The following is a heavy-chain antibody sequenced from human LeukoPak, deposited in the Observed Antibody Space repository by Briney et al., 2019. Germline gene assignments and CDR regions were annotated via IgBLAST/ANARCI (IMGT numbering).Heavy chain of an antibody. CDR2: FDPEDGET. D-gene: IGHD2-2*01. V-gene: IGHV1-24*01. Sequence: ASVKVSCKVSGYPLTELSVHWVRQAPGKGLEWMGGFDPEDGETIYAQKFQGRVTMTRNTSISTAYMELSSLRSEDTAVYYCARASIVVVPAATPYYYYGMDVWGQGTTVTVSS. CDR3: ARASIVVVPAATPYYYYGMDV. J-gene: IGHJ6*02. CDR1: GYPLTELS.